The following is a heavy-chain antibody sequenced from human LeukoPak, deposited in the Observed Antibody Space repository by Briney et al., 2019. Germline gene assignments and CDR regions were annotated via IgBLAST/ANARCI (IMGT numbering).Heavy chain of an antibody. D-gene: IGHD6-13*01. CDR3: AREIAPVGRWHFDL. CDR2: IYTGGST. V-gene: IGHV3-66*01. Sequence: PGGSLRLSRAASGFTISSNYMSWVRQAPGKGLEWISVIYTGGSTSYADSVKGRFTISRDSSTNTLFLQMNSLRAEDTAVYYCAREIAPVGRWHFDLWGRGTLVTVSS. CDR1: GFTISSNY. J-gene: IGHJ2*01.